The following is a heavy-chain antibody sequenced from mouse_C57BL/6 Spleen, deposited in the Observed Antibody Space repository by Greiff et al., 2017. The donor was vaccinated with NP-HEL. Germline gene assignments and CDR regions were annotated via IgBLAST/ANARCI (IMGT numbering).Heavy chain of an antibody. V-gene: IGHV1-22*01. CDR2: INPNNGGT. Sequence: VQLKESGPELVKPGASVKMSCKASGYTFTDYNMHWVKQSHGKSLEWIGYINPNNGGTSYNQKFKGKATLTVNKSSSTAYMELRSLTSEDSAVYYCARFGYDVWFAYWGQGTLVTVSA. CDR1: GYTFTDYN. CDR3: ARFGYDVWFAY. J-gene: IGHJ3*01. D-gene: IGHD2-2*01.